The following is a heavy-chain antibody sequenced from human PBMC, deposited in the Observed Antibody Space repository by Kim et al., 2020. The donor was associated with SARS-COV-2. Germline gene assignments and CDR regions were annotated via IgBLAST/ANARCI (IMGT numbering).Heavy chain of an antibody. V-gene: IGHV1-2*06. Sequence: ASVKVSCKASGYSITDYNTHWVRQAPGQGLEWVGRINPNSESTKYAQKFQGRVTMTRDTSINTAYMELSRLIIDDTAVYYCARDLNWVPFDIWGQGTMVT. CDR1: GYSITDYN. CDR3: ARDLNWVPFDI. D-gene: IGHD1-1*01. J-gene: IGHJ3*02. CDR2: INPNSEST.